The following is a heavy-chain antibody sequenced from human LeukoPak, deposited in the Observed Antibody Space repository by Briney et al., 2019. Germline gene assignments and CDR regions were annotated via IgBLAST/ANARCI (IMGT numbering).Heavy chain of an antibody. CDR3: AGIDTMVRGVATHLRY. CDR1: GGTFSSYA. J-gene: IGHJ4*02. CDR2: IIPIFGTA. Sequence: SVKVSCKASGGTFSSYAISWVRQAPGQGLEWMGGIIPIFGTANYAQKFQGRVTITTDESTSTAYMELSSLRSEDTAVYYCAGIDTMVRGVATHLRYWGQGTLVTVSS. D-gene: IGHD3-10*01. V-gene: IGHV1-69*05.